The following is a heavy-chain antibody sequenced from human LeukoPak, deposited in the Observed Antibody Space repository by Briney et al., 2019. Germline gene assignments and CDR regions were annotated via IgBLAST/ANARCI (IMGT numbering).Heavy chain of an antibody. V-gene: IGHV3-23*01. CDR1: GFTFSSYA. D-gene: IGHD2-2*01. J-gene: IGHJ6*03. CDR2: ISGSGGST. Sequence: GGSLRLSCAASGFTFSSYAMSWVRQAPGKGLEWVSAISGSGGSTYCADSVKGRFTISRDNSKNTLYLQMNSLRAEDTAVYYCAKWAVPAAIFYYYYYMDVWGKGATVTVSS. CDR3: AKWAVPAAIFYYYYYMDV.